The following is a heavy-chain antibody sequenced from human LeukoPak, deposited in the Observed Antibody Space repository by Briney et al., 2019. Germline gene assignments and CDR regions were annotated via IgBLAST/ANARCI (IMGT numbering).Heavy chain of an antibody. J-gene: IGHJ4*02. V-gene: IGHV3-9*01. CDR2: ISWNSGSI. CDR1: GFTFDDYA. Sequence: PGRSLRPSCAASGFTFDDYAMHWVRQAPGKGLEWVSGISWNSGSIGYADSVKGRFTISRDNAKNSLYLQMNSLRAEDTALYYCAKDGCLSSTSCYWFDYWGQGTLVTVSS. D-gene: IGHD2-2*01. CDR3: AKDGCLSSTSCYWFDY.